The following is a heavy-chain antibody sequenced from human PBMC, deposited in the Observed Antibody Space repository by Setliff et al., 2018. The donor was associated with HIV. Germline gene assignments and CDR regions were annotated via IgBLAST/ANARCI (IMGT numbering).Heavy chain of an antibody. CDR2: ISGDTGDI. CDR1: GYTISAHG. V-gene: IGHV1-18*01. CDR3: AIDGLSYNILPGSIAYFHSGMDV. J-gene: IGHJ6*02. Sequence: ASVKVSCKASGYTISAHGVSWVRHVPGHGLKWMGWISGDTGDIKYSQRFEGRLTMTTETSTNTAYMELRSLRSDDTAVYYCAIDGLSYNILPGSIAYFHSGMDVWGQGTTVTVSS. D-gene: IGHD3-9*01.